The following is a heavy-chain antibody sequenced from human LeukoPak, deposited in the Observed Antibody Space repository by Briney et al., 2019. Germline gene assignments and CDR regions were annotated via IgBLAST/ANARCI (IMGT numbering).Heavy chain of an antibody. CDR3: ARGIRPHIVGSFWFDP. CDR2: INPNSGGT. CDR1: GYTFTGYY. J-gene: IGHJ5*02. D-gene: IGHD3-22*01. Sequence: ASVKVSCKASGYTFTGYYMHWVRQAPGQGLEWMGWINPNSGGTNYAQKFQGWVTMTRDTSISTAYMELSRLRSDNTAVYYCARGIRPHIVGSFWFDPWGQGTLVTVSS. V-gene: IGHV1-2*04.